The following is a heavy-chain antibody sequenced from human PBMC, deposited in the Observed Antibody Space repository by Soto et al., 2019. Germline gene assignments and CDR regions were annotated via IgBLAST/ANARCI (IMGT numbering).Heavy chain of an antibody. V-gene: IGHV1-2*02. J-gene: IGHJ4*02. CDR3: ARAAPLRYSGYALDH. CDR1: GYTFTDYY. D-gene: IGHD5-12*01. Sequence: QVQLVSSGAAVKKPGASVKVSCRASGYTFTDYYLHWVRPAPGQGLQWVGWINPNSGATEYAQKFQGRVTMTRDPSISKVYMEVTRLRSDDTALYFCARAAPLRYSGYALDHWGQGTRVTVST. CDR2: INPNSGAT.